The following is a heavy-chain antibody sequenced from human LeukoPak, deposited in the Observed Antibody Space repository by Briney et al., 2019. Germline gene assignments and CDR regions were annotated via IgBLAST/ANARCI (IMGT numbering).Heavy chain of an antibody. J-gene: IGHJ1*01. Sequence: PSETLSLTCTVSGGSISSNYWNWIRQPPGKGLEWIGFIYFTGSTIYNPSLKSRVTISVDTSKNQFSLRLTSVTAADTAVYYCARDYSDSSRYSPIQHWGQGTLVTVSS. V-gene: IGHV4-59*01. D-gene: IGHD3-22*01. CDR3: ARDYSDSSRYSPIQH. CDR2: IYFTGST. CDR1: GGSISSNY.